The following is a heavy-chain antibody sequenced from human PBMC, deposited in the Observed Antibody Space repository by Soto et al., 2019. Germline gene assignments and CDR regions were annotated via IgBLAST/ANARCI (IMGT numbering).Heavy chain of an antibody. D-gene: IGHD2-21*02. V-gene: IGHV1-46*01. J-gene: IGHJ4*02. CDR3: ARAESVRYCGGDCYWVSSASTVYYLDY. Sequence: ASVKVSCKASGYTFTSYYMHWARQAPGQGLEWMGIINPSGGSTSYAQKFQGRVTMTRDTSTSTVYMELSSLRSEDTAVYYCARAESVRYCGGDCYWVSSASTVYYLDYWGQGTLVTVSS. CDR1: GYTFTSYY. CDR2: INPSGGST.